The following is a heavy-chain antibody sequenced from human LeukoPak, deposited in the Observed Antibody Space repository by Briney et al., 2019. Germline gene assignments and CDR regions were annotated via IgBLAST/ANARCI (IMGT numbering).Heavy chain of an antibody. V-gene: IGHV3-30*02. CDR1: GFTFSSYA. CDR2: IRYDGSDK. Sequence: PGGSLRLSCAASGFTFSSYAMSWVRQAPGKGLEWVAFIRYDGSDKYYSDSVKGRFTISRDNSKNSLYLQLNSLRAEDTAVYYCAKRTSSWSELDYWGQGTLVTVSS. CDR3: AKRTSSWSELDY. D-gene: IGHD6-13*01. J-gene: IGHJ4*02.